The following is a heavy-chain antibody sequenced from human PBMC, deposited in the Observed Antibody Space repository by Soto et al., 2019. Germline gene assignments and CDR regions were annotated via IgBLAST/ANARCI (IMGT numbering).Heavy chain of an antibody. D-gene: IGHD2-8*01. CDR1: GYSISSGYY. V-gene: IGHV4-38-2*01. CDR3: ATGPGDIVLMVYATPFDY. Sequence: SETLSLTCAVSGYSISSGYYWGWIRQPPGKGLEWIGSIYHSGSTYYNPSLKSRVTISVDTSKNQLSLKLSSVTAADTAVYYCATGPGDIVLMVYATPFDYSGQGTIVTVYS. J-gene: IGHJ4*02. CDR2: IYHSGST.